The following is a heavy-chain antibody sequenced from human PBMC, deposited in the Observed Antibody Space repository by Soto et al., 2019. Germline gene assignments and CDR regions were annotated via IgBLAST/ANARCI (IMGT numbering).Heavy chain of an antibody. CDR1: GYTFTSYA. J-gene: IGHJ6*03. Sequence: ASVKVACKASGYTFTSYAMHWVRQATGQRLEWMGWINAGNGNTKYSQKFQGRVTITRDTSASTAYMELSSLRSEDTAVYYCARGHDFWSGLYYMDVWGKGTTVTVSS. V-gene: IGHV1-3*01. CDR3: ARGHDFWSGLYYMDV. CDR2: INAGNGNT. D-gene: IGHD3-3*01.